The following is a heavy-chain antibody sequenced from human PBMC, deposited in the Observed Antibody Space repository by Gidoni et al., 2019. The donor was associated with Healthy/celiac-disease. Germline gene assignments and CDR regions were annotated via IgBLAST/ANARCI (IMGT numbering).Heavy chain of an antibody. CDR1: GFTFSSYG. CDR3: ARKGGVTFDY. Sequence: QVQLVESGGGVVQPGRSLRLSCAASGFTFSSYGMHWVRQAPGKGLEWVAVIWYDGSNKYYADSVKGRFTISRDNSKNTLYLQMNSLRAEDTAVHYCARKGGVTFDYWGQGTLVTVSS. D-gene: IGHD2-21*02. CDR2: IWYDGSNK. V-gene: IGHV3-33*01. J-gene: IGHJ4*02.